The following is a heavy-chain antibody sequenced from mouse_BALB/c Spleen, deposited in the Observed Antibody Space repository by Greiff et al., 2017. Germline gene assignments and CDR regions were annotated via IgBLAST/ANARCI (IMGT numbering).Heavy chain of an antibody. CDR3: ARSKRYYAMDY. Sequence: QVQLQQSGAELVRPGTSVKVSCKASGYAFTNYLIEWVKQRPGQGLEWIGVINPGSGGTNYNEKFKGKATLTADKSSSTAYMQLSSLTSDDSAVYFCARSKRYYAMDYWGQGTSVTVSS. CDR1: GYAFTNYL. J-gene: IGHJ4*01. CDR2: INPGSGGT. V-gene: IGHV1-54*01.